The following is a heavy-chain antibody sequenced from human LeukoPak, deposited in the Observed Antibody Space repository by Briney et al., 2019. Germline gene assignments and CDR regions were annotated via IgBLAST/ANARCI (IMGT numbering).Heavy chain of an antibody. CDR1: GFTFSSYG. CDR2: ISGSGGST. CDR3: AKIGGGVFYDSSGYYDEVFDY. D-gene: IGHD3-22*01. Sequence: GGSLRLSCAASGFTFSSYGMHWVRQAPGKGLEWVSAISGSGGSTYYADSVKGRFTISRDNSKNTLYLQMNSLRAEDTAVYYCAKIGGGVFYDSSGYYDEVFDYWGQGTLVTVSS. V-gene: IGHV3-23*01. J-gene: IGHJ4*02.